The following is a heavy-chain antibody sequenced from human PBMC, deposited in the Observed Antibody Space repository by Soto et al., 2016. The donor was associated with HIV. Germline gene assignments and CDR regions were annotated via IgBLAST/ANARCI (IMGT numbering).Heavy chain of an antibody. J-gene: IGHJ4*02. CDR3: VKDNSGWYYFDH. Sequence: EVQLVESGGGLVQPGRSLRLSCAASGFTFDAYAMHWVRQAPGKGLEWVSGISWNSGTIGYADSVKGRFTISGDNAKNSLYLQMDSLRPEDTAFYYCVKDNSGWYYFDHWGQGTLVTVYS. CDR2: ISWNSGTI. D-gene: IGHD6-19*01. V-gene: IGHV3-9*01. CDR1: GFTFDAYA.